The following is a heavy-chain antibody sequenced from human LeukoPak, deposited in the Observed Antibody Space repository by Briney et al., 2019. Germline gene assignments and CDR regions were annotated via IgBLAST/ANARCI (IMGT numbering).Heavy chain of an antibody. CDR3: ARERIGGGYNWFDP. V-gene: IGHV1-18*01. CDR1: GYTFTSYG. D-gene: IGHD3-10*01. J-gene: IGHJ5*02. Sequence: ASVTVSCKASGYTFTSYGISWVRQAPGQGLEWMGWISAYNGNTNYAQKLQGRVTMTTDTSTSTAYMGLRSLRSDDTAVYYCARERIGGGYNWFDPWGQGTLVTVSS. CDR2: ISAYNGNT.